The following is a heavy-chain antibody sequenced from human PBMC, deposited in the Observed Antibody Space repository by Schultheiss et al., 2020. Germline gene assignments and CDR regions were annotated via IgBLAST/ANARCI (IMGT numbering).Heavy chain of an antibody. D-gene: IGHD2-2*01. V-gene: IGHV4-59*01. J-gene: IGHJ6*02. CDR3: AKDLGYCSSPSCHQNYYYGMDF. Sequence: SQTLSLTCAVYGGSFSGYYWSWIRQPPGKGLEWIGYIYYSGSTNYNPSLTSRVTISVDTSKNQFSQKLSSVTAADTAVYYCAKDLGYCSSPSCHQNYYYGMDFWGQGTTVNVYS. CDR1: GGSFSGYY. CDR2: IYYSGST.